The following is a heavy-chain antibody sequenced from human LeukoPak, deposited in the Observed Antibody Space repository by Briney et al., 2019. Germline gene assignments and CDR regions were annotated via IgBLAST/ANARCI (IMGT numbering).Heavy chain of an antibody. Sequence: GGSLRLSCAASGFTFSSSEMNWVRQAPGKGLEWVSYISSSGSTIYYADSVKGRFTISRDNAKNSLYLQMNSLRAEDTAVYYCARGSRAYCSSTSCYGRYYGMDVWGQGTTVTLSS. J-gene: IGHJ6*02. CDR1: GFTFSSSE. CDR2: ISSSGSTI. D-gene: IGHD2-2*01. V-gene: IGHV3-48*03. CDR3: ARGSRAYCSSTSCYGRYYGMDV.